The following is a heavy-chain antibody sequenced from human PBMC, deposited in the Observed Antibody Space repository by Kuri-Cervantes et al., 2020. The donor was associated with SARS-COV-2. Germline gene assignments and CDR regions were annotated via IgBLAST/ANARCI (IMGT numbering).Heavy chain of an antibody. Sequence: SVKVSCKASGYTFTSYDINWVRQAPGQGLEWMGGIIPIFGTANYAQKFQGRVTITTDESTSTAYMELSSLRSEDTAVYYCVRASVVPAAYPTFGYWGQGTLVTVSS. CDR2: IIPIFGTA. CDR3: VRASVVPAAYPTFGY. CDR1: GYTFTSYD. V-gene: IGHV1-69*05. D-gene: IGHD2-2*01. J-gene: IGHJ4*02.